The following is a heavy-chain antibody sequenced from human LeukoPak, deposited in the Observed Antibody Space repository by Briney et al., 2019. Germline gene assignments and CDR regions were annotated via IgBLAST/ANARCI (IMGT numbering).Heavy chain of an antibody. CDR1: GFTFGDYA. CDR2: IRSKAYGGTT. Sequence: GGSLRLSCTASGFTFGDYAMTWVHQAPGKGLEWVGFIRSKAYGGTTEYAASVKGRFSISRDDSKSIAYLQMNSLKTEDTAVYYCTKWLAPDYWGQGTLVTVSS. V-gene: IGHV3-49*04. CDR3: TKWLAPDY. J-gene: IGHJ4*02. D-gene: IGHD6-19*01.